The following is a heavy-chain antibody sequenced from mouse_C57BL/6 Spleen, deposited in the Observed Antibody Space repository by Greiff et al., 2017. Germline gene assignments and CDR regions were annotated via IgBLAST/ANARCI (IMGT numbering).Heavy chain of an antibody. CDR1: GFTFSSYA. CDR3: ARDRDGYDGLFAY. CDR2: ISDGGSYT. V-gene: IGHV5-4*01. J-gene: IGHJ2*01. D-gene: IGHD2-2*01. Sequence: DVHLVESGGGLVKPGGSLKLSCAASGFTFSSYAMSWVRQTPEKRLEWVATISDGGSYTYYPDYVKGRFTISRDNAKNNRYLQMSHLKTEDTSMYYCARDRDGYDGLFAYWGQGTMLTVSS.